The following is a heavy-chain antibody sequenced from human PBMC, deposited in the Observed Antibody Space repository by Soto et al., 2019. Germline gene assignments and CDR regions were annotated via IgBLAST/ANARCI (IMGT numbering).Heavy chain of an antibody. J-gene: IGHJ4*02. Sequence: SETLSLTCTVSGGSISSYYWSWIRQPPGKGLEWIGYIYYSGSTNYNPSLKSRVTISVDTSKNQFSLKLSSVTAADTAVYYCAVIDYGSRSYYNPLDYWGQAPLVTVSS. V-gene: IGHV4-59*01. CDR3: AVIDYGSRSYYNPLDY. CDR1: GGSISSYY. CDR2: IYYSGST. D-gene: IGHD3-10*01.